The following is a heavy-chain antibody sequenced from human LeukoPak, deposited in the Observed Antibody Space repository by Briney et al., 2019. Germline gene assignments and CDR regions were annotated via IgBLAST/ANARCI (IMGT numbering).Heavy chain of an antibody. V-gene: IGHV4-59*08. J-gene: IGHJ2*01. CDR1: GGSISNYY. CDR3: ARRDWGHWYFDL. CDR2: IYYSGGT. Sequence: SETLSLTCTVSGGSISNYYWSWIRQPPGKGLEWIGCIYYSGGTNYNPSLKSRVTISVDTSKNQFSLKLSSVTAADTAVYYCARRDWGHWYFDLWGRGTLVTVSS. D-gene: IGHD7-27*01.